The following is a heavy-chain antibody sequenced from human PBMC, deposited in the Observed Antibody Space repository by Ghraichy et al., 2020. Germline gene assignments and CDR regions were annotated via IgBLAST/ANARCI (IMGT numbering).Heavy chain of an antibody. CDR2: ISYDGSNK. CDR1: GFTFSSYA. J-gene: IGHJ4*02. CDR3: ARGAGMATPLGY. V-gene: IGHV3-30*04. Sequence: GGSLRLSCAASGFTFSSYAMHWVRQAPGKGLEWVAVISYDGSNKYYADSVKGRFTISRDNSKNTLYLQVNSLRAEDTAVYYCARGAGMATPLGYWGQGTLVTVSS. D-gene: IGHD5-24*01.